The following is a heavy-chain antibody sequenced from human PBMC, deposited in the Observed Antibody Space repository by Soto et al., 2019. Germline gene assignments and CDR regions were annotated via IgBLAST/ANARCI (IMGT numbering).Heavy chain of an antibody. CDR3: ASRPLLPGAP. Sequence: EVQLVESGGGLIQPGGSLRLSCAASGFTFSSHDMNWVRQAPGKGLEWVSLIYSGGSTYYADSVKGRFTISRDHSKNTLYLQMRSLRADATAVYYCASRPLLPGAPWGQGTMVTVSS. J-gene: IGHJ3*01. V-gene: IGHV3-53*01. CDR2: IYSGGST. D-gene: IGHD3-22*01. CDR1: GFTFSSHD.